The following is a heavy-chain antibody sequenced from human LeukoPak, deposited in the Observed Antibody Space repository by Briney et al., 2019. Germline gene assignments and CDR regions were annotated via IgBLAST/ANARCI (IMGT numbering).Heavy chain of an antibody. J-gene: IGHJ5*02. D-gene: IGHD5-18*01. CDR2: VYYSGTT. CDR1: GGSISSYY. Sequence: PSETLSLTCTVSGGSISSYYWSWIRQPPGKGLEWIGYVYYSGTTNYNPSLKSRVTISVDTSKNQSSLKLSSVTAADTAVYYCARDREGYSYGTSYNWFDPWGQGTLVTVSS. V-gene: IGHV4-59*12. CDR3: ARDREGYSYGTSYNWFDP.